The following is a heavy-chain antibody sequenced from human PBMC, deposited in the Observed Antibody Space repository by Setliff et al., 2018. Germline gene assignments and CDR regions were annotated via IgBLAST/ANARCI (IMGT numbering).Heavy chain of an antibody. CDR1: GYTFTGYY. CDR3: ARVKAPALYYYMDV. CDR2: INPNSGGT. D-gene: IGHD3-16*02. Sequence: ASVKVSCKASGYTFTGYYMYWVRQAPGQGLEWMGRINPNSGGTNYAQKFQGRVTMTRDTSISTAYMELSRLRSDDTAVYYCARVKAPALYYYMDVWGKGTTVTVSS. J-gene: IGHJ6*03. V-gene: IGHV1-2*06.